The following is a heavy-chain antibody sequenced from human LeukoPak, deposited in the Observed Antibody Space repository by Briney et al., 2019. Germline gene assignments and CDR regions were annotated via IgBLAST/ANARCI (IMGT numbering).Heavy chain of an antibody. CDR2: ISGSGGST. CDR3: AKAGAAGY. V-gene: IGHV3-23*01. J-gene: IGHJ4*02. D-gene: IGHD6-13*01. Sequence: SGGSLRLSCAASGFTFSSYSMNWVRQAPGKGLEWVSAISGSGGSTYYADSVKGRFTTSRDNSKNTLYLQMNSLRAEDTAVYYCAKAGAAGYWGQGTLVTVSS. CDR1: GFTFSSYS.